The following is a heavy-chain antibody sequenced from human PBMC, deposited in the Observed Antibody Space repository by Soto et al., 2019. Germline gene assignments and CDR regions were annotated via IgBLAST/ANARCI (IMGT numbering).Heavy chain of an antibody. CDR2: VGGSDTDK. CDR1: GFTFSAYA. D-gene: IGHD2-8*01. V-gene: IGHV3-23*01. Sequence: EVQLLESGGGVVQPGGSLRLPCAASGFTFSAYAMSWVRQAPGKGLQWVSGVGGSDTDKHYADSVRGRFTVSRDNSKNTLYLQMNSLRADDTAVYYCAKDATAVNGVWDPFDMWGQGTEVTVSS. J-gene: IGHJ3*02. CDR3: AKDATAVNGVWDPFDM.